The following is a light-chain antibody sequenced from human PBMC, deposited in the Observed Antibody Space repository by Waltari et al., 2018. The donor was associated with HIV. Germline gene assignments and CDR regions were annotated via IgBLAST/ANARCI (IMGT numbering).Light chain of an antibody. V-gene: IGLV1-40*01. CDR3: QSYDSSLSGSNWV. CDR1: SSNIGAGYD. Sequence: QSVLTQPPSVSGAPGQRVTISCTGSSSNIGAGYDVHWYQQLPGTAPKLLIYGNSKRPSWVPDRVSGSKSGTSASLAITGLQAEDEADYYCQSYDSSLSGSNWVFGGGTKLTVL. CDR2: GNS. J-gene: IGLJ3*02.